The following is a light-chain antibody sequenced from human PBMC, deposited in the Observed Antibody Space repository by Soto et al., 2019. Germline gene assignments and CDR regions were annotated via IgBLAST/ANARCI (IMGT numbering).Light chain of an antibody. J-gene: IGLJ2*01. Sequence: QSVLTQPPSASGTPGQRVTISCSGSSSNIGSNYVYWYQQVPGTAPRLLMYRASQRPSGVPDRFSGSKSGTSASLAISGLRSEDEADYYCAGWDDTLNGLVFGGGTKLTVL. CDR2: RAS. CDR3: AGWDDTLNGLV. V-gene: IGLV1-47*01. CDR1: SSNIGSNY.